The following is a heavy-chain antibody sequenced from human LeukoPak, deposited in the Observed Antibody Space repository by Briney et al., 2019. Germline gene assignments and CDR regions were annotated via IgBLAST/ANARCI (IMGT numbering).Heavy chain of an antibody. CDR2: MNPNSGNT. CDR1: GHTFTSYD. J-gene: IGHJ5*02. Sequence: ASVKVSCKASGHTFTSYDINWVRQATGQGLEWMGWMNPNSGNTGYAQKFQGRVTITRNTSISTAYMELSSLRSEDTAVYYCARVNTIFYGGKWFDPWGQGTLVIVSS. D-gene: IGHD3-9*01. CDR3: ARVNTIFYGGKWFDP. V-gene: IGHV1-8*03.